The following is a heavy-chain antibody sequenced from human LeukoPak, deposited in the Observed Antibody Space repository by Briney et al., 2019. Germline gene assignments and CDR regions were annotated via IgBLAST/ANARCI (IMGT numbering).Heavy chain of an antibody. CDR3: ARVGYQLLGGGGWFDP. Sequence: GGSLRLSCAASGFTFSSYSMNWVRQAPGKGLEWVSYISSSSSTIYYADSVKGRFTISRDNAKNSLYLQMNSLRAEDTAVYYCARVGYQLLGGGGWFDPWGQGTLVTVSS. D-gene: IGHD2-2*01. CDR2: ISSSSSTI. CDR1: GFTFSSYS. V-gene: IGHV3-48*04. J-gene: IGHJ5*02.